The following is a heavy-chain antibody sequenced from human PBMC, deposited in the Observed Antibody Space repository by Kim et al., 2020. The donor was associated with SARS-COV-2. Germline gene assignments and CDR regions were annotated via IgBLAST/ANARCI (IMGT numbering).Heavy chain of an antibody. V-gene: IGHV1-3*01. Sequence: QGRVTITRDTSASTAYMELSSLRSEDTAVYYCARDASYYGSGSYYNAFDIWGQGTMVTVSS. D-gene: IGHD3-10*01. J-gene: IGHJ3*02. CDR3: ARDASYYGSGSYYNAFDI.